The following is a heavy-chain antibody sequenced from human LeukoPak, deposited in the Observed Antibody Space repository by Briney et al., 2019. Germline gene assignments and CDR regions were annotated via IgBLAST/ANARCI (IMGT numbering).Heavy chain of an antibody. J-gene: IGHJ3*02. CDR3: ARGRLLGVTAFDI. CDR1: GFTFSSYG. D-gene: IGHD2-21*02. Sequence: PGGSLRLSCAASGFTFSSYGMHWVHQAPGKGLEWVAVIWYDGSNKYYADSVKGRFTISRDNSKNTLYLQMNSLRAEDTAVYYCARGRLLGVTAFDIWGQGTMVTVSS. CDR2: IWYDGSNK. V-gene: IGHV3-33*01.